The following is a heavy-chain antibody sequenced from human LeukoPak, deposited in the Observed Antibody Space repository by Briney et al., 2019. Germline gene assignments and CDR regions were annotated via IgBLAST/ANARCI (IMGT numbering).Heavy chain of an antibody. CDR3: ARGVVAATRVPKYYYYYYYMDV. J-gene: IGHJ6*03. D-gene: IGHD2-15*01. CDR2: IRYDGSNK. Sequence: GGSLRLSCAASGFTFSSYGMHWVRQAPGKGLEWVAFIRYDGSNKYYADSVKGRFTISRDNSKNTLYLQMNSLRAEDTAVYYCARGVVAATRVPKYYYYYYYMDVWGKGTTVTISS. CDR1: GFTFSSYG. V-gene: IGHV3-30*02.